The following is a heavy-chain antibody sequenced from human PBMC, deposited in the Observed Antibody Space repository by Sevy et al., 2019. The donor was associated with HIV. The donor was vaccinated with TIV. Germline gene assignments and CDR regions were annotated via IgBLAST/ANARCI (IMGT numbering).Heavy chain of an antibody. CDR3: ARGPDYYDTSGYYYQ. D-gene: IGHD3-22*01. CDR1: GFTFSSYS. J-gene: IGHJ4*02. Sequence: GGSLRLSCAASGFTFSSYSMHWVRQAPGKGLEWVSSINSISTYIYYADSVKGRFTISRDNAKNSLYLQMNSLRADDTAVYYCARGPDYYDTSGYYYQWGQGTLVTVSS. CDR2: INSISTYI. V-gene: IGHV3-21*01.